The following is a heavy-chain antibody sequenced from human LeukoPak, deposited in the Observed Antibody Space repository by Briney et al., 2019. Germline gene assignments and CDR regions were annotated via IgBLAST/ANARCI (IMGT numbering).Heavy chain of an antibody. D-gene: IGHD6-13*01. Sequence: GSSVKVSCKASGYTFTSYDINWVRQATGQGLEWMGWMNPNSGNTGYAQKFQGRVTMTRNTSISTAYMELSSLRSEDTAVYYCARLAAAVVGVWFDPWGQGTLVTVSS. V-gene: IGHV1-8*01. CDR2: MNPNSGNT. CDR1: GYTFTSYD. J-gene: IGHJ5*02. CDR3: ARLAAAVVGVWFDP.